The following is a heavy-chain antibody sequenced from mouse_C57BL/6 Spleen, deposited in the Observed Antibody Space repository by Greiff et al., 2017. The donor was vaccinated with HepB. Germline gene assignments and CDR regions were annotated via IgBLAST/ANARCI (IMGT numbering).Heavy chain of an antibody. CDR3: ARGYGNYEAWFAY. CDR2: IWSDGST. CDR1: GFSLTSYG. J-gene: IGHJ3*01. V-gene: IGHV2-6*03. D-gene: IGHD2-1*01. Sequence: VAPSQSLSITCTVSGFSLTSYGVHWVRQPPGKGLEWLVVIWSDGSTTYNSALKSRLSISKDNSKSQVFLKMNSLQTDDTAMYYCARGYGNYEAWFAYWGQGTLVTVSA.